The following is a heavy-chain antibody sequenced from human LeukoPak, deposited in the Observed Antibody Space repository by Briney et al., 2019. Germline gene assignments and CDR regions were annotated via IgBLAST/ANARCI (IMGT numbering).Heavy chain of an antibody. Sequence: SETLSLTCAVYGGSFSGYYWSWIRQPPGKGLEWIGEINHSGSTNYNPSLKSRVSISVDSSKNQFSLKVSSVTAADTAVYYCARGSDAAAGLYWGQGTLVTVSS. CDR2: INHSGST. V-gene: IGHV4-34*01. J-gene: IGHJ4*02. CDR1: GGSFSGYY. D-gene: IGHD6-13*01. CDR3: ARGSDAAAGLY.